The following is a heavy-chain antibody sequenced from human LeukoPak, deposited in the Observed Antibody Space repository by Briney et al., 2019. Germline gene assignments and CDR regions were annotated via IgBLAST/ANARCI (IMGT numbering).Heavy chain of an antibody. CDR3: ASPQATYYYDSSGPFDY. J-gene: IGHJ4*02. D-gene: IGHD3-22*01. Sequence: SVKVSCKASGGTFSSYAISWVRQAPGQELEWMGGIIPIFGTANYAQKFQGRVTITADESTSTAYMELSSLRSEDTAVYYCASPQATYYYDSSGPFDYWGQGTLVTVSS. V-gene: IGHV1-69*13. CDR2: IIPIFGTA. CDR1: GGTFSSYA.